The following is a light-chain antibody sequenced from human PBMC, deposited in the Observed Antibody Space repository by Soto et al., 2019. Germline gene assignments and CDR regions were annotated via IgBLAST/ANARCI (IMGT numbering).Light chain of an antibody. CDR1: QTITNY. CDR2: ATD. J-gene: IGKJ4*01. V-gene: IGKV1-39*01. Sequence: DIQMTQSPSSLSASVGDRVTITCRASQTITNYLNWYQQQSGKAPKLLIYATDTLQSGVPSRFSGSGSGTEFTLTISSLQSEDFAVYYCQQYNSWPLTFGGGTKVEIK. CDR3: QQYNSWPLT.